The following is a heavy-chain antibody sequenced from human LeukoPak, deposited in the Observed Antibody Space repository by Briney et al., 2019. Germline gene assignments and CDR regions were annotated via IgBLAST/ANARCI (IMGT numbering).Heavy chain of an antibody. V-gene: IGHV5-51*01. J-gene: IGHJ4*02. Sequence: GESLKISCQGSGYIFTSYWIAWVRQMPGKGLEWMGLIYPDDSDIRYSPSFEGQVTISVDKSISTAYLQWSSLRASDTAKYYCANGLIDGAFDYWSQGTLVTVSS. CDR3: ANGLIDGAFDY. CDR2: IYPDDSDI. D-gene: IGHD3/OR15-3a*01. CDR1: GYIFTSYW.